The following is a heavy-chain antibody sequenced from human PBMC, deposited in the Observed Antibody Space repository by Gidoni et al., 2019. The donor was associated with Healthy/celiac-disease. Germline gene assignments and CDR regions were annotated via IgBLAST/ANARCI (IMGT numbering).Heavy chain of an antibody. CDR2: IYWADDK. CDR1: GFSLSTSGVG. J-gene: IGHJ4*02. CDR3: ARTITMIVIDY. D-gene: IGHD3-22*01. Sequence: QITLKESGPTLVKPTQTLTLTCTFSGFSLSTSGVGVGWIRQPPGKALEWLSLIYWADDKHYRPSLKSRLTITKDTSKNQVVLTMTNMDPVDTATYYCARTITMIVIDYWGQGTLVTVSS. V-gene: IGHV2-5*02.